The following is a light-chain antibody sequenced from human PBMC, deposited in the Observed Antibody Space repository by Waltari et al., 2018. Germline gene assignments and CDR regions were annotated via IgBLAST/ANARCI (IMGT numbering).Light chain of an antibody. CDR3: AAWDDSLSGLV. CDR1: SSNLGRNY. CDR2: KNN. V-gene: IGLV1-47*01. Sequence: QSVLTQPPSASGTPGQKFTISCNGSSSNLGRNYVYWYQQFPGTAPKLLIFKNNQRPSGVPDRFSDSKSGTSASLAINGLRSEDEADYYCAAWDDSLSGLVLGGGTKVTVL. J-gene: IGLJ3*02.